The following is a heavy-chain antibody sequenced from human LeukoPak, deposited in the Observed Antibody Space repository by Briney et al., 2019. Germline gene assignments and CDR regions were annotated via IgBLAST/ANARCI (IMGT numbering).Heavy chain of an antibody. Sequence: GGSLRLSCAASGFTFSSYAMSWVRQAPGKGLEWVSAISGSGGSTYYADSVKGRFTISRDNAKNSLYLQMNSLRAEDTAVYYCARAAGIAAAAAPGDEYYYYMDVWGKGTTVTISS. CDR3: ARAAGIAAAAAPGDEYYYYMDV. V-gene: IGHV3-23*01. D-gene: IGHD6-13*01. J-gene: IGHJ6*03. CDR1: GFTFSSYA. CDR2: ISGSGGST.